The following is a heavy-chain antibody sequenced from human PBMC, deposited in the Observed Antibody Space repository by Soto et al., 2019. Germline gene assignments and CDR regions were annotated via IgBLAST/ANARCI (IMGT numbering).Heavy chain of an antibody. V-gene: IGHV4-61*01. J-gene: IGHJ6*01. Sequence: PSETLSLTCTVSGGFVNSDTHSWSWIRQTPGKRLEWIGFIYSGGSTKNPSLRSRVTMSVDTSKNQFSLKLRSVIVADTAVYHCARFVRYCSATTCSTREDVWGQGIKVTVSS. D-gene: IGHD2-2*01. CDR3: ARFVRYCSATTCSTREDV. CDR2: IYSGGST. CDR1: GGFVNSDTHS.